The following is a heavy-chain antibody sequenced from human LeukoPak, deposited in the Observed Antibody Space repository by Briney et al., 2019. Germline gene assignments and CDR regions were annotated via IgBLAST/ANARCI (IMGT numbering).Heavy chain of an antibody. CDR2: ISGSGGST. CDR1: GFTFSSYA. V-gene: IGHV3-23*01. Sequence: PGGSLRLSCAASGFTFSSYAMSWVRQAPGKGLEWVSAISGSGGSTYYADSVKGRFTISRDNSKNTLNLQMNSLRAEDTAVYYCAKDISGGYYYFDYWGQGTLVTVSS. CDR3: AKDISGGYYYFDY. D-gene: IGHD3-22*01. J-gene: IGHJ4*02.